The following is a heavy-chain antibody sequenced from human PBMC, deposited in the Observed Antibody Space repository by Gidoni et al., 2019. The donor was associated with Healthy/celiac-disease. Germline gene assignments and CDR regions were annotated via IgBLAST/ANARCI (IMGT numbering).Heavy chain of an antibody. J-gene: IGHJ4*02. CDR3: ARGRDGYNYWGY. CDR2: IIPILGIA. V-gene: IGHV1-69*04. CDR1: GGTFSSYA. D-gene: IGHD5-12*01. Sequence: QVQLVQSGAEVKKPGSSVKVSCNASGGTFSSYAISWVRQAPGQGLEWMGRIIPILGIANYAQKFQGRVTITADKSTSTDYMELSSLRSEDTAVYYCARGRDGYNYWGYWGQGTLVTVSS.